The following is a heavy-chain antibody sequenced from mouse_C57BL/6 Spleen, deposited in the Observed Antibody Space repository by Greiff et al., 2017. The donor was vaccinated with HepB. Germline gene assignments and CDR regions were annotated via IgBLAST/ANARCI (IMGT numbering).Heavy chain of an antibody. CDR2: ISYDGSN. D-gene: IGHD2-3*01. CDR3: ARDDGMDYFDY. J-gene: IGHJ2*01. Sequence: EVQLVESGPGLVKPSQSLSLTCSVTGYSITSGYYWNWIRQFPGNKLEWMGYISYDGSNNYNPSLKNRISITRDTSKNQFFLKLNSVTTEDTATYYCARDDGMDYFDYWGQGTTLTVSS. V-gene: IGHV3-6*01. CDR1: GYSITSGYY.